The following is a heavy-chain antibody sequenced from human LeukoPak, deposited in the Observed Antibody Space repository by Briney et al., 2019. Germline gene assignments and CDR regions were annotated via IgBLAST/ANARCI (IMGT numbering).Heavy chain of an antibody. Sequence: GGSLRLSCAASGFTFSSHAMSWVRQAPGKGLEWGSTIRGSGDFTYYADSVKGRFTISRDNSNNTMFLQMNSLRAEDTAVYYCASATTQLLRFWELLSFDAFNIWGQGTMVTVSS. CDR2: IRGSGDFT. CDR3: ASATTQLLRFWELLSFDAFNI. V-gene: IGHV3-23*01. D-gene: IGHD3-10*01. J-gene: IGHJ3*02. CDR1: GFTFSSHA.